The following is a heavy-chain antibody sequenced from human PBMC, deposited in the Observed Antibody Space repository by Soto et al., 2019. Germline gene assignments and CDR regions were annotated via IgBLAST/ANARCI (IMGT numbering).Heavy chain of an antibody. V-gene: IGHV3-23*01. CDR1: GFTFNNFA. CDR2: ISGTGGST. CDR3: AKTSSASERDSPGW. D-gene: IGHD2-21*01. Sequence: EVQLLESGGALVRPGGSLRLSCAASGFTFNNFAMNLVRQVPGKGLEWVAAISGTGGSTFYSDSLGGRCTISRDNSKNTLFLQMKSLKDGDTAVYYCAKTSSASERDSPGWWGQGTLVTVSS. J-gene: IGHJ4*02.